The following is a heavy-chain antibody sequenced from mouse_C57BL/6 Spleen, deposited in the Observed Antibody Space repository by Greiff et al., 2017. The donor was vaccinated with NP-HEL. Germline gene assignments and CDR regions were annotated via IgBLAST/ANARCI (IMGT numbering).Heavy chain of an antibody. Sequence: EVMLVESGGGLVKPGGSLKLSCAASGFTFSDYGMHWVRQAPEKGLEWVAYISSGSSTIYYADTVKGRFTISRDNAKNTLFLQMTSLRSEDTAMYYCARRAYGSSSGDYFDYWGQGTTLTVSS. CDR2: ISSGSSTI. J-gene: IGHJ2*01. CDR3: ARRAYGSSSGDYFDY. V-gene: IGHV5-17*01. D-gene: IGHD1-1*01. CDR1: GFTFSDYG.